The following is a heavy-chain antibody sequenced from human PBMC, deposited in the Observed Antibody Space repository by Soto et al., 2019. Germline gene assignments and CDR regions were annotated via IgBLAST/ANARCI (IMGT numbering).Heavy chain of an antibody. CDR3: ARGFKHYYDSSGIYWPADY. Sequence: QVQLVQSGAEVKKPGSSVKVSCKTSGGTFSSYAISWVRQAPGQGLEWMGGIIPIFGTANYAQKFQGRVTITADESTSTAYMELSSLRSEDTAVYFCARGFKHYYDSSGIYWPADYWGQGTLVTVSS. CDR1: GGTFSSYA. CDR2: IIPIFGTA. J-gene: IGHJ4*01. D-gene: IGHD3-22*01. V-gene: IGHV1-69*01.